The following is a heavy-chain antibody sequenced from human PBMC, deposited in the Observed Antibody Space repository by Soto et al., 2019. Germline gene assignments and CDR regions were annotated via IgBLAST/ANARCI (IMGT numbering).Heavy chain of an antibody. V-gene: IGHV4-59*01. J-gene: IGHJ4*02. CDR1: GGSISSYY. CDR3: ARGTRQLWLFYFDY. D-gene: IGHD5-18*01. CDR2: IYYSGST. Sequence: SETLSLTCTVSGGSISSYYWSWIRQPPGKGLEWIGYIYYSGSTNYNPSLKSRVTISVDTSKNQFSLKLSSVTAADTAVYYCARGTRQLWLFYFDYWGQGTLVTVSS.